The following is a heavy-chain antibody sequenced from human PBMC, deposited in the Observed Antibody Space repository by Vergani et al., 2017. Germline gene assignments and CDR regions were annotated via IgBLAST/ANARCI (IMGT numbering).Heavy chain of an antibody. CDR3: AREQWGDY. V-gene: IGHV3-30*01. J-gene: IGHJ4*02. Sequence: QVQLVESGGGVVQPGGSLRLSCAASGFTFSSYAMHWVRQAPGKGLEWVAVISYDGRNKYYADSVKGRFTISRDNSKNTLYLQMNSLRAEDTAVYYCAREQWGDYWGQGTLVTVSS. CDR1: GFTFSSYA. CDR2: ISYDGRNK. D-gene: IGHD1-26*01.